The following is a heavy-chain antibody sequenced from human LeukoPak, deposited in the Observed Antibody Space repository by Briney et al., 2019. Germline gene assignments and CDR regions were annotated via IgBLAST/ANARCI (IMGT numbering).Heavy chain of an antibody. Sequence: GGSLRLSCAASRLTFSSYAMSWVRQAPGRGLEWVSAISGSGGSTYYADSVKGRFTISRDDSKNTLYLQMNSLRAEDTAIYSCARRQYTSGWFGSLDYWGQGILVTVSS. CDR1: RLTFSSYA. D-gene: IGHD6-19*01. J-gene: IGHJ4*02. CDR2: ISGSGGST. CDR3: ARRQYTSGWFGSLDY. V-gene: IGHV3-23*01.